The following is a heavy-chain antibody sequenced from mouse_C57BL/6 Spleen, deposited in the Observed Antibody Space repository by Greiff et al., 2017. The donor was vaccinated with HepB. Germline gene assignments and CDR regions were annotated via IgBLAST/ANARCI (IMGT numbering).Heavy chain of an antibody. CDR1: GYTFTSYG. CDR3: ASWDLGRGDLDY. D-gene: IGHD4-1*01. CDR2: IYPRSGNT. J-gene: IGHJ2*01. Sequence: QVQLKESGAELARPGASVKLSCKASGYTFTSYGISWVKQRTGQGLEWIGEIYPRSGNTYYNEKFKGKATLTADKSSSTAYMELRSLTSEDSAVYVCASWDLGRGDLDYWGQGTTLTVSS. V-gene: IGHV1-81*01.